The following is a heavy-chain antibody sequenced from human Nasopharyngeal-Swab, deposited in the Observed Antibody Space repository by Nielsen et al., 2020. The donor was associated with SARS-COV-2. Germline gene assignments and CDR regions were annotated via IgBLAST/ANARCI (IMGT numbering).Heavy chain of an antibody. D-gene: IGHD2-21*01. V-gene: IGHV3-9*01. CDR3: AKDTAGDPDLNWFDP. CDR1: GFTFDDYA. CDR2: ISWNSGSI. J-gene: IGHJ5*02. Sequence: SLKISCAASGFTFDDYAMHWVRQAPGKGLEWVSGISWNSGSIGYADSVKGRFTISRDNAKNSLYLQMNSLRAEDTALYYCAKDTAGDPDLNWFDPWGQGTLVTVSS.